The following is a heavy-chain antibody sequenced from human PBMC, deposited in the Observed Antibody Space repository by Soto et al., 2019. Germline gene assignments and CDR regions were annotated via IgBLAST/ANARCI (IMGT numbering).Heavy chain of an antibody. D-gene: IGHD3-10*01. V-gene: IGHV2-5*02. CDR2: IYWDDDK. J-gene: IGHJ4*02. CDR1: GFSLTTSGVG. CDR3: AHHPYYGLGSYSFDY. Sequence: QITLKESGPTLVRPTQTLTLTCTFSGFSLTTSGVGVGWIRQPPGKALEWLAVIYWDDDKRYSSSLKSRLTITKDTPKDQAVLTRTNMDPVDTATYYCAHHPYYGLGSYSFDYWGQGTLVTVSS.